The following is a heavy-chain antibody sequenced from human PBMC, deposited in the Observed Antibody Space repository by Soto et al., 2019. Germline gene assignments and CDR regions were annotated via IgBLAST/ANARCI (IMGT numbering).Heavy chain of an antibody. J-gene: IGHJ4*02. V-gene: IGHV1-69*02. Sequence: QVQLVQSGAEVKRPGSSVKVSCKASGDTFTFYSINWVRQAPGLGLEWMGRINPILSMSNYAQRFQGRVTMPADKCTGTAYMELSSLISADTATYYCAGSYGSGYRAFDYWGQGALVTVSS. D-gene: IGHD3-10*01. CDR3: AGSYGSGYRAFDY. CDR1: GDTFTFYS. CDR2: INPILSMS.